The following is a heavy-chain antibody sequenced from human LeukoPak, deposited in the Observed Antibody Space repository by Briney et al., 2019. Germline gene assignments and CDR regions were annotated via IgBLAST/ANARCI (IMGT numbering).Heavy chain of an antibody. D-gene: IGHD6-13*01. CDR2: IYYSGST. CDR1: GGSISSYY. J-gene: IGHJ4*02. V-gene: IGHV4-59*08. Sequence: SETLSLTCTVSGGSISSYYWSWIRQPPGKGLEWIGYIYYSGSTNYNPSLKSRVTISIDTSKNQFSLKLSSVTAADTAVYYCARHSPYSSSWYHDYWGQGTLVTVSS. CDR3: ARHSPYSSSWYHDY.